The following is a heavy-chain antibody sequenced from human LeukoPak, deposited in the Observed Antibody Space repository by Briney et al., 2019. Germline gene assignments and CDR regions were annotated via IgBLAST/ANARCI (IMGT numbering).Heavy chain of an antibody. D-gene: IGHD3-10*01. Sequence: GGSLRLSCAASGFTFSNYNMNWVRQAPGKGLEWVGFIRSKVFGGTTEYAASVKGRFTISRDDSKSIAYLQMNSLKTEDTAVYYCSGSFGELTFFDYWGQGTLVTVSS. J-gene: IGHJ4*02. CDR1: GFTFSNYN. CDR2: IRSKVFGGTT. CDR3: SGSFGELTFFDY. V-gene: IGHV3-49*04.